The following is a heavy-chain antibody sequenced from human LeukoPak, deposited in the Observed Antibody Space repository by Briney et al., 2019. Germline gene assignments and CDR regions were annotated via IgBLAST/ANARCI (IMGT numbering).Heavy chain of an antibody. CDR1: GFTFSSYS. J-gene: IGHJ4*02. D-gene: IGHD6-19*01. CDR2: ISSSSSYI. V-gene: IGHV3-21*01. Sequence: GGSLRLSCAASGFTFSSYSMNWVRQAPGKGLEWVSSISSSSSYIYYADSVKGRFTISRDNAKNSLYLQMNSLRAEDTAVYYCARDFRGYSSGWYYFDYWGQGTLVTVSS. CDR3: ARDFRGYSSGWYYFDY.